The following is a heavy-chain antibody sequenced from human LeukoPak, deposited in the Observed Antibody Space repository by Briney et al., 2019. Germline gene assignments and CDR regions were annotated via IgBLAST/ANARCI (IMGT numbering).Heavy chain of an antibody. D-gene: IGHD2-2*01. CDR1: GFTFSSYA. Sequence: GGSLRLSCAASGFTFSSYAMSWVRQAPGKGLEWVSAISGGGGSTYYADSVKGRFTISRDNSKNTLYLQMNSLRAEDTAVYYCAKEGCSSTSCFSDFDYWGQGTLVTVSS. CDR3: AKEGCSSTSCFSDFDY. J-gene: IGHJ4*02. V-gene: IGHV3-23*01. CDR2: ISGGGGST.